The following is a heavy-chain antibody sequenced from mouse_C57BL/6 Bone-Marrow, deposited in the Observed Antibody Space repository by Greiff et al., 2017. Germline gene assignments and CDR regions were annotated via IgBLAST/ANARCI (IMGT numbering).Heavy chain of an antibody. CDR3: SRPGSSPFAY. J-gene: IGHJ2*01. V-gene: IGHV1-59*01. CDR1: GYTFTSYW. Sequence: QVQLQQPGAELVRPGTSVKLSCKASGYTFTSYWMHWVKQRPGQGLEWIGVIDPSDSYTNYNQKFKGKATLTVDTSSSTAYMQLSSLTSEDSAVYYCSRPGSSPFAYWGQGTPLTVSS. D-gene: IGHD1-1*01. CDR2: IDPSDSYT.